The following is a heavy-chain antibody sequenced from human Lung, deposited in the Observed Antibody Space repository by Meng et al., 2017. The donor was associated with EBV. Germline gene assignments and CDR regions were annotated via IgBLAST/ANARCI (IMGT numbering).Heavy chain of an antibody. CDR1: GGSISSGGHY. V-gene: IGHV4-31*03. Sequence: QVRLQGSGPGLVKPSQTLSLTCTVSGGSISSGGHYWSWIRQHPGKGLEWIGYIYYSGSTYYNPSLKSRVTISVDKSKNQFSLKLSSVTAADTAVYYCARGKLSGYRYFDYWGQGTLVTVSS. CDR3: ARGKLSGYRYFDY. D-gene: IGHD3-3*01. CDR2: IYYSGST. J-gene: IGHJ4*02.